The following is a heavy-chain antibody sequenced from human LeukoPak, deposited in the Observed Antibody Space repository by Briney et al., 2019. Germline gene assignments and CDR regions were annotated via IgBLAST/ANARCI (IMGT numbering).Heavy chain of an antibody. Sequence: PGGSLRLSCTASGFTFSSYGMHWVRQAPGKGLEWVAVIWYDGSNKYYADSVKGRFTISRDNSKNTLYLQMNSLRAEDTAVYYCAKDRPIWFGELGYFDYWGQGTLVTVSS. CDR1: GFTFSSYG. J-gene: IGHJ4*02. V-gene: IGHV3-33*06. CDR3: AKDRPIWFGELGYFDY. CDR2: IWYDGSNK. D-gene: IGHD3-10*01.